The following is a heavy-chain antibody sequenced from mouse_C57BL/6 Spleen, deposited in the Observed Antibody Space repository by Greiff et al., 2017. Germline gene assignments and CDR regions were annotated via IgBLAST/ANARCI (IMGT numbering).Heavy chain of an antibody. CDR2: INYDGSST. CDR3: ARYGSRWYFDV. Sequence: EVHLVESEGGLVQPGRSLKLSCTASGFTFSDYYMAWVRQVPEKGLEWVANINYDGSSTYYLDSLKSRFIISRDNAKNILYLQMSSLKSEDTATYYCARYGSRWYFDVWGTGTTVTVSS. CDR1: GFTFSDYY. D-gene: IGHD1-1*01. J-gene: IGHJ1*03. V-gene: IGHV5-16*01.